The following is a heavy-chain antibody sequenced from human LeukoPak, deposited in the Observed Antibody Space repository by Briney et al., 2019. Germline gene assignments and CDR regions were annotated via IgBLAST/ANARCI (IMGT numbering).Heavy chain of an antibody. CDR2: IPYDGSDK. J-gene: IGHJ4*02. V-gene: IGHV3-30*02. CDR1: GFTFSAFG. CDR3: AILWFGELFSFDY. Sequence: PGGSLRLSCAASGFTFSAFGMHWVRQAPGKGLEWVTFIPYDGSDKYYADSVKGRFTISRDNSKNTLYLQMNSLRAEDTAVYYCAILWFGELFSFDYWGQGTLVTVSS. D-gene: IGHD3-10*01.